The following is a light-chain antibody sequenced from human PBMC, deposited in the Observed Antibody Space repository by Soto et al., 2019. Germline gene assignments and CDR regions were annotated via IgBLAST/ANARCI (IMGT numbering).Light chain of an antibody. CDR2: DNN. CDR1: SSNIGNNY. CDR3: GTWDSSLSAYV. Sequence: QSLLTQPPSVSAAPGQKVTISCSGSSSNIGNNYVSWYQQLPGTAPKLLIYDNNKRPSGIPVRFSGSKSGTSATLGITGLQTGDEADYYCGTWDSSLSAYVFGTGTKLTVL. V-gene: IGLV1-51*01. J-gene: IGLJ1*01.